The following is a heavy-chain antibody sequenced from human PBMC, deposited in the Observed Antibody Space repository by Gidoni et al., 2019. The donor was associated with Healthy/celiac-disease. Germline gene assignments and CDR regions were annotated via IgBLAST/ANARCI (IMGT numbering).Heavy chain of an antibody. CDR2: ISSSSSYI. V-gene: IGHV3-21*01. J-gene: IGHJ4*02. CDR3: ARDDYYDSSGYYYFDY. CDR1: GFTFSSYS. Sequence: EVQLVESGGGLVKPGGSLRISCAASGFTFSSYSMNWVRQAPGKGLEWVSSISSSSSYIYYADSVKGRFTISRDNAKNSLYLQMYSLRAEDTAVYYCARDDYYDSSGYYYFDYWGQGTLVTVSS. D-gene: IGHD3-22*01.